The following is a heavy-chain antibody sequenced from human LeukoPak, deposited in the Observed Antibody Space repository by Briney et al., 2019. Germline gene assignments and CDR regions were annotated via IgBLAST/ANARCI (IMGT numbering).Heavy chain of an antibody. J-gene: IGHJ4*02. D-gene: IGHD5-12*01. Sequence: SETLSLTCAVSGYSISSGYYWGWIRQPPGKGLEWIGSIFHSGSTYYNPSLKSQVTISVDTAKKQFSLKLSSVTAADTAVYYCARDWWGYGGYDVVDYWGQGTLVTVSS. CDR3: ARDWWGYGGYDVVDY. CDR1: GYSISSGYY. V-gene: IGHV4-38-2*02. CDR2: IFHSGST.